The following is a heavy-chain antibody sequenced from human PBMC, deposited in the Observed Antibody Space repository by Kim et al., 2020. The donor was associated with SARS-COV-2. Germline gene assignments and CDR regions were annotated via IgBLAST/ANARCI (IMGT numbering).Heavy chain of an antibody. J-gene: IGHJ6*02. CDR3: ARDGAIWEWSSSWGGSLYGMDV. CDR1: GYTFTSYA. D-gene: IGHD6-13*01. Sequence: ASVKVSCKASGYTFTSYAMHWVRQAPGQRLEWMGWINAGNGNTKYSQKFQGRVTITRDTSASTAYMELSSLRSEDTAVYYCARDGAIWEWSSSWGGSLYGMDVWGQGTTVTVSS. CDR2: INAGNGNT. V-gene: IGHV1-3*01.